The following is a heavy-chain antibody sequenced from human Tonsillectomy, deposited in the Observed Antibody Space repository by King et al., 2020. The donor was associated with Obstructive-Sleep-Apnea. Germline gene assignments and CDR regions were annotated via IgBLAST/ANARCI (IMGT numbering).Heavy chain of an antibody. J-gene: IGHJ6*02. Sequence: VQLVQSGAEVKKPGSSVKFSCKASGGTFSSYAISWVRQAPGQGLEWMGVIIPILGIANYAQKFQGRVTITAEKSTSTAYMELSSLRSEDTAVYYCAGVPLGGYDNYYYYYGMDVWGQGTTVTVSS. D-gene: IGHD5-12*01. CDR2: IIPILGIA. CDR3: AGVPLGGYDNYYYYYGMDV. CDR1: GGTFSSYA. V-gene: IGHV1-69*10.